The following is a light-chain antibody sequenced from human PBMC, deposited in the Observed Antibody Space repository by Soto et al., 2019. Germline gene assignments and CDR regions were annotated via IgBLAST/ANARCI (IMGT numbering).Light chain of an antibody. CDR1: QSVLYSSNNKNY. J-gene: IGKJ2*01. V-gene: IGKV4-1*01. CDR3: QQYYSTPP. CDR2: WAS. Sequence: DIVMTQSPDSLAVSLGERATINCKSSQSVLYSSNNKNYVAWYQQKPGQPPKLLIYWASTRESGVPDRFSGSGSGTDFTLTISSLQSEDVAVYYCQQYYSTPPFGQGTKLEIK.